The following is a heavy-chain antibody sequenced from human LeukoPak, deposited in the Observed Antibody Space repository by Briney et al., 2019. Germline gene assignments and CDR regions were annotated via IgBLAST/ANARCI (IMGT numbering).Heavy chain of an antibody. Sequence: SETLSLTCTVSGGSISSSSYYLGWIRQPPGKGLEWIGSIYYSGSTYYNPSLKSRVTISVDTSKNQFSLKLSSVTAADTAVYYCASDQLLLYALDYWGQGTLVTVSS. V-gene: IGHV4-39*01. CDR1: GGSISSSSYY. J-gene: IGHJ4*02. D-gene: IGHD2-2*01. CDR2: IYYSGST. CDR3: ASDQLLLYALDY.